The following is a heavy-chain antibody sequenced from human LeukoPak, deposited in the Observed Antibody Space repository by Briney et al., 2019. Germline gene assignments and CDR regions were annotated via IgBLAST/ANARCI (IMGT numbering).Heavy chain of an antibody. CDR3: AREGWFGGWGY. CDR2: IGSTGSFV. CDR1: GFIFSSYS. Sequence: GGSLRLSCAPSGFIFSSYSFNWVRQAPGKGLEWVAHIGSTGSFVHYADSVKGRFTISRDNADNSLYLQMSSLRAEDTAVYYCAREGWFGGWGYWGQGTVVTVST. J-gene: IGHJ4*02. D-gene: IGHD3-16*01. V-gene: IGHV3-48*01.